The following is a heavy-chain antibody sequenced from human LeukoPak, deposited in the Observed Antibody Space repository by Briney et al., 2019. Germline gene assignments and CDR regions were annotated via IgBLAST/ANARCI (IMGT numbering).Heavy chain of an antibody. V-gene: IGHV4-59*11. CDR2: IYYSGST. CDR3: ARGLWYQNY. J-gene: IGHJ4*02. Sequence: PSETLSLTCTVSGGSISSHYWSWIRQPPGKRLEWIGSIYYSGSTYYNPSLKSRVTISVDTSKNQFSLKLSSVTAADTAVYYCARGLWYQNYWGQGTLVTVSS. D-gene: IGHD3-10*01. CDR1: GGSISSHY.